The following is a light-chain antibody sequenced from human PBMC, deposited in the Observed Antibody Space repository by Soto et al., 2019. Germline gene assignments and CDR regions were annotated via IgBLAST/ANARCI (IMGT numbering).Light chain of an antibody. CDR2: AAS. J-gene: IGKJ1*01. Sequence: TQSPATLSLSPGERATLSCRASQSVSSYLAWYQQKPGKVPKLLIYAASTLQSGVPSRFSGSGSATDFTLTISSLQPADVATYYCQKYNSAPWTFGQGTKVEIK. CDR3: QKYNSAPWT. CDR1: QSVSSY. V-gene: IGKV1-27*01.